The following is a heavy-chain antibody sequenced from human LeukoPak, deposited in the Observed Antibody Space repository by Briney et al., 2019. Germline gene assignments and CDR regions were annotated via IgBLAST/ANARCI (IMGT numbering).Heavy chain of an antibody. Sequence: SETLSLTCAVYGGSFSGYYWSWIRQPPGKGLEWIGEINHSGSANYNPSLKSRVTISVDTSKNQFSLNLSSVTAADTAVYYCARRIWYHDILTAYNIWGQGTPVTVSS. CDR2: INHSGSA. CDR3: ARRIWYHDILTAYNI. J-gene: IGHJ4*02. V-gene: IGHV4-34*01. D-gene: IGHD3-9*01. CDR1: GGSFSGYY.